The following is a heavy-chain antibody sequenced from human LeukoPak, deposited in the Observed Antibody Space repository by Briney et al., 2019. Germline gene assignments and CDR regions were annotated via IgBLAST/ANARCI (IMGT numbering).Heavy chain of an antibody. CDR3: VRYGSGSYPSWFDP. J-gene: IGHJ5*02. CDR1: GGSISSSTYF. CDR2: IYYSGST. D-gene: IGHD3-10*01. V-gene: IGHV4-39*07. Sequence: PSETLSLTCTVSGGSISSSTYFWGWIRQPPGKGLEWIGTIYYSGSTYYNPSLKSRVTISVDSSKNQFSLRLSSVTAADTAVYYCVRYGSGSYPSWFDPWGQGTLVTVSS.